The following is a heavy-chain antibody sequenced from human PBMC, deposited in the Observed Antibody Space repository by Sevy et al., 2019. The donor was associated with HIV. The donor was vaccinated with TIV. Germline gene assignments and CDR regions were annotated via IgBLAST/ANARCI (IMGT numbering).Heavy chain of an antibody. V-gene: IGHV3-7*01. CDR3: ARAQQVTMLVVIGGLYFDF. J-gene: IGHJ4*02. CDR1: GFTFSSYW. D-gene: IGHD3-22*01. Sequence: GGSLRLSCAASGFTFSSYWMTWVRQAPGKGLEWVANIKQDVSKKYYADSVKGRFTISRDNARNSLYLQMESLRAEDTAVYYCARAQQVTMLVVIGGLYFDFWGQGTLVTVSS. CDR2: IKQDVSKK.